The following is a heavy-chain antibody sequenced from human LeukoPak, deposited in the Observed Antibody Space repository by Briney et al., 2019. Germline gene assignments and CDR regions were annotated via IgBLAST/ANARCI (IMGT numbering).Heavy chain of an antibody. J-gene: IGHJ4*02. D-gene: IGHD5-12*01. CDR3: ARDGRLSGYSGYDYEFDY. CDR2: IRYDGSIK. Sequence: GGSLRLSCAASGFTFISYGMHWVRQAPGKGLEWVAFIRYDGSIKYYADSVKGRLTISRDNSKNTLYLQMNSLRADDTAVYYCARDGRLSGYSGYDYEFDYWGQGTLVTVSS. V-gene: IGHV3-30*02. CDR1: GFTFISYG.